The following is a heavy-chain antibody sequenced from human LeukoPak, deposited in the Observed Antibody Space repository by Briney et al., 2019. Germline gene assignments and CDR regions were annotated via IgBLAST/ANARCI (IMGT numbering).Heavy chain of an antibody. D-gene: IGHD2-15*01. CDR3: ARDGCSGGSCYSDYYYYYMDV. V-gene: IGHV3-66*01. CDR2: IYSGGST. Sequence: PGGSLRLSCAASEFSVGSNYMTWVRQAPGKGLEWVSLIYSGGSTYYADSVKGRFTISRDNAKNSLYLQMNSLRAEDTAVYYCARDGCSGGSCYSDYYYYYMDVWGKGTTVTVSS. CDR1: EFSVGSNY. J-gene: IGHJ6*03.